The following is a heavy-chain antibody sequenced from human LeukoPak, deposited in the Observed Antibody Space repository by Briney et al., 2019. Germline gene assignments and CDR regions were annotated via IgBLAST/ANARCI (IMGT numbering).Heavy chain of an antibody. Sequence: PGRSLRLSCAASGFTFSSYGMHWVRQAPGKGLEWVAVISYDGSNKYYADSVKGRFTISRDNSKNTLYLQMNSLRAEDTAVYYCARDPIEYSSSWYGYFQHWGQGTLVTVSS. CDR1: GFTFSSYG. V-gene: IGHV3-30*03. CDR2: ISYDGSNK. J-gene: IGHJ1*01. D-gene: IGHD6-13*01. CDR3: ARDPIEYSSSWYGYFQH.